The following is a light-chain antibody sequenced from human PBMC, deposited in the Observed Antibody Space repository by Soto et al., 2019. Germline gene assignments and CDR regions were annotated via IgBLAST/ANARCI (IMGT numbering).Light chain of an antibody. V-gene: IGLV3-21*04. CDR1: NIGSKN. Sequence: LTQPPSVSVAPGETARITCGGDNIGSKNVHWYQQKTGQAPVLVIYYDSDRPSRIPERFSGSKSGNTATLTISRVEAGDEADYYCQVWDTNDDHVVFGGGTKVTVL. CDR2: YDS. CDR3: QVWDTNDDHVV. J-gene: IGLJ3*02.